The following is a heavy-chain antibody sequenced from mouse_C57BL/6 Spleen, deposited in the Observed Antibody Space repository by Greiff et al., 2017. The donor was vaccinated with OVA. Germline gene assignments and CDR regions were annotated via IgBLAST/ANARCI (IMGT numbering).Heavy chain of an antibody. D-gene: IGHD2-1*01. J-gene: IGHJ3*01. Sequence: VQLQQSGPGLVKPSQSLSLTCSVTGYSITSGYYWNWIRQFPGNKLEWMGYISYDGSNNYNPSLKNRISITRDTSKNQFFLKLNSVTTEDTATYYCARDNGNYWFAYWGQGTLVTVSA. V-gene: IGHV3-6*01. CDR2: ISYDGSN. CDR3: ARDNGNYWFAY. CDR1: GYSITSGYY.